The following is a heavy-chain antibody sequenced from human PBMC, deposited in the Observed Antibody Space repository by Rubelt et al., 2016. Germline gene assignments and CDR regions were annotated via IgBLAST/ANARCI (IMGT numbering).Heavy chain of an antibody. Sequence: EVQLVESGGGLVQPGGSLRLSCAASGFTFSSYDMHWVRQATGKGLEWVSGISGSGGSPYYADSVKGRFPISRDNSKSTLSLQMNTLRAEDTAVYYCAKGLVAGNRGDAFDIWGQGTMVTVSS. CDR3: AKGLVAGNRGDAFDI. CDR2: ISGSGGSP. CDR1: GFTFSSYD. J-gene: IGHJ3*02. D-gene: IGHD2-2*01. V-gene: IGHV3-23*04.